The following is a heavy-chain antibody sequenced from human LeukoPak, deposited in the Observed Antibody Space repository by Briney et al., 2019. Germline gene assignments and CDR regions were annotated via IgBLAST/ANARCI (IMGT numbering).Heavy chain of an antibody. J-gene: IGHJ6*02. CDR1: GYTFTGYY. D-gene: IGHD3-10*01. Sequence: ASVKVSCKASGYTFTGYYMHWVRQAPGQGLEWMGWINPNSGGTNYAQKFQGRVTMTRDTSISTAYMELSRLRSDDTAVYYCARGYYYGSGSYYNYYHGMDVWGQGTMVTVSS. V-gene: IGHV1-2*02. CDR3: ARGYYYGSGSYYNYYHGMDV. CDR2: INPNSGGT.